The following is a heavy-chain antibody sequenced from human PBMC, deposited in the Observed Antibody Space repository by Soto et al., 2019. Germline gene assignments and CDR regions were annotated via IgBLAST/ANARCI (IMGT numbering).Heavy chain of an antibody. V-gene: IGHV1-2*04. CDR1: GYTVTGYY. CDR3: ARARYCSSTSCQGAYYYGMDV. CDR2: INPNSGGT. Sequence: ASVKVSCKASGYTVTGYYMHLVRQAPGQGLEWMGWINPNSGGTNYAQKFQGWVTMTRDTSISTAYMELSRLRSDDTAVYYCARARYCSSTSCQGAYYYGMDVWGQGTTVTVSS. J-gene: IGHJ6*02. D-gene: IGHD2-2*01.